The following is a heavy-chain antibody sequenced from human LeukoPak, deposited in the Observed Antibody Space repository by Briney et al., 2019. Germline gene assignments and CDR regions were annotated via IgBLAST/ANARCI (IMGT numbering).Heavy chain of an antibody. D-gene: IGHD3-3*01. CDR3: AREGRWYYDFWSGSYYFDY. Sequence: PSETLSLTRTVSGYSISSGYYWGWIRQPPGKGLEWIGSIYHSGSTYYNPSLKSRVTISVDTSKNQFSLKLSSVTAADTAVYYCAREGRWYYDFWSGSYYFDYWGQGTLVTVSS. J-gene: IGHJ4*02. CDR2: IYHSGST. CDR1: GYSISSGYY. V-gene: IGHV4-38-2*02.